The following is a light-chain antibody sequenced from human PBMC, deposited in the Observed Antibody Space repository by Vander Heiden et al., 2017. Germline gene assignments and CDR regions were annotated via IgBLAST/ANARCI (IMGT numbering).Light chain of an antibody. CDR1: QSIKNY. Sequence: IQMTQSPSSLSASRGDRVTITCRASQSIKNYLNWYKQKRGKAPKLLIYAASTLQRGVSSRFSGSGDGIDFSLTISRRQQEDFAPYYCQQIDSNPMNTFGQGTKMEIK. V-gene: IGKV1-39*01. CDR2: AAS. J-gene: IGKJ2*01. CDR3: QQIDSNPMNT.